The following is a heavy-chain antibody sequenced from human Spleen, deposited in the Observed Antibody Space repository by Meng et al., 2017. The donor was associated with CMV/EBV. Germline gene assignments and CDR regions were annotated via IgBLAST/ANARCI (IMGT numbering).Heavy chain of an antibody. CDR1: GFTFTKYA. Sequence: GESLKISCAASGFTFTKYAIHWVRQAPGKGLEWVSSISSSSDYIYYADSVKGRFTISRDNAKSSLYLQMNSLRAEDTAVYYCARNRRNYDFWSGYSDYWGQGTLVTVSS. CDR3: ARNRRNYDFWSGYSDY. J-gene: IGHJ4*02. V-gene: IGHV3-21*04. CDR2: ISSSSDYI. D-gene: IGHD3-3*01.